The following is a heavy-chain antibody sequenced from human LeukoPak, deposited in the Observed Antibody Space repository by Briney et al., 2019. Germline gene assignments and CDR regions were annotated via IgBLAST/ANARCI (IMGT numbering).Heavy chain of an antibody. V-gene: IGHV1-3*01. CDR3: ARSLAGSYYYYYAMDV. D-gene: IGHD6-19*01. J-gene: IGHJ6*02. CDR1: GYTFTSYT. Sequence: ASVKVSCKASGYTFTSYTMHWVRQAPGQRLEWMGWINAGNGNTRYSQKFQGRVTITRDTSASTVYMERSSLRSEDTAVYYCARSLAGSYYYYYAMDVWGQGTTVTVSS. CDR2: INAGNGNT.